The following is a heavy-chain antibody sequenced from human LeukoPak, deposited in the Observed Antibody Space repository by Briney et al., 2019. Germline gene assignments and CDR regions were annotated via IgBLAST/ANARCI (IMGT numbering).Heavy chain of an antibody. CDR3: AGGNAMDV. CDR1: RFPFSNSW. CDR2: IKKDGSGI. Sequence: GGSLRLSCAVSRFPFSNSWMYWVRQAPGKGLEGVANIKKDGSGISYVESVKGRFIISRDNSRNSLYLQMNSLKVEDTAVYFCAGGNAMDVWGKGTAVTVYS. V-gene: IGHV3-7*03. J-gene: IGHJ6*04.